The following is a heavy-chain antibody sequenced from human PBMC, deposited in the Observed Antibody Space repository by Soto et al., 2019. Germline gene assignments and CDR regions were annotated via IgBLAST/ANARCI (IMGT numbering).Heavy chain of an antibody. D-gene: IGHD3-16*01. J-gene: IGHJ5*02. Sequence: SETLSLTCSVSGYSISSVDYWGWLRQPPGKGLEWIGSIDHTGSTYCNPSLNSRVTVPIDMTNNHVSLILNSVTAAYTAIYYCQRVRARVRYSYESNSYTYDHWLDTRGQGTMVTVSS. CDR1: GYSISSVDY. CDR3: QRVRARVRYSYESNSYTYDHWLDT. CDR2: IDHTGST. V-gene: IGHV4-38-2*02.